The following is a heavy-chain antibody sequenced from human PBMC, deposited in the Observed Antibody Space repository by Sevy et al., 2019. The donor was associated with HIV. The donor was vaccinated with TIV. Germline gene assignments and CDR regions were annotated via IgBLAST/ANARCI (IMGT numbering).Heavy chain of an antibody. CDR2: IYYSGST. CDR3: ARGGYGDSDYYYGMDV. D-gene: IGHD4-17*01. CDR1: GGCISSGDYY. V-gene: IGHV4-30-4*01. J-gene: IGHJ6*02. Sequence: SETLSLTCTVSGGCISSGDYYWSWIRQPPGKGQEWIGYIYYSGSTYYNPSLKSRVTISVDTSKNQFSLKLSSVTAADTAVYYCARGGYGDSDYYYGMDVWGQGSTVTVSS.